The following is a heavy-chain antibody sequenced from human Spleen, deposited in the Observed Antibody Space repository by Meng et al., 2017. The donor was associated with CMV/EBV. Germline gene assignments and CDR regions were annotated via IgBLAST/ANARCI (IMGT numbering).Heavy chain of an antibody. CDR2: ISAYNGNT. D-gene: IGHD4-11*01. CDR3: ARTPYSNYATYFDY. CDR1: GYTFTSYG. V-gene: IGHV1-18*01. Sequence: QGQLVQAGDEVKKPGASVKVSCKASGYTFTSYGISWVRQAPGQGLEWMGWISAYNGNTNYAQKLQGRVTMTTDTSTSTAYMELRSLRSDDTAVYYCARTPYSNYATYFDYWGQGTLVTVSS. J-gene: IGHJ4*02.